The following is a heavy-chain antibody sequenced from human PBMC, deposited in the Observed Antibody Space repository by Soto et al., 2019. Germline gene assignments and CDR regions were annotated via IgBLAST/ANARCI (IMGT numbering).Heavy chain of an antibody. CDR2: ISYDGSNK. D-gene: IGHD1-26*01. Sequence: GGSLRLSCVASGFTFTNYWMHWVRQAPGKGLEWVAVISYDGSNKYYADSVKGRFTISRDNSKNTLYLQMNSLRAEDTAIYYCARGERGGFDLWGHRTVVTV. V-gene: IGHV3-30*03. CDR1: GFTFTNYW. CDR3: ARGERGGFDL. J-gene: IGHJ3*01.